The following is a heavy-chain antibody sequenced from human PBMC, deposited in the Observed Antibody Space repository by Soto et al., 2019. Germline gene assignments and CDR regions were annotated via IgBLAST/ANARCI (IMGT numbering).Heavy chain of an antibody. J-gene: IGHJ6*02. CDR2: INAGGRNT. D-gene: IGHD3-10*01. Sequence: EVQLLESGGGLVQLGGSLRLSCSASGFTFNTYAMTWVRQSPGKGLEWVSTINAGGRNTYYADSVKGRFTISRDNSKNTLSLQMNSLRADDTALYYCAKGLLWFGELLPANYNYGMDVRGQGTTVT. CDR1: GFTFNTYA. CDR3: AKGLLWFGELLPANYNYGMDV. V-gene: IGHV3-23*01.